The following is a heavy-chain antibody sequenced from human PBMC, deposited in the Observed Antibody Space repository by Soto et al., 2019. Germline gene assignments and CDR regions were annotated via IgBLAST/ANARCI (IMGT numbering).Heavy chain of an antibody. V-gene: IGHV3-30*18. CDR3: AKDGSSVRFLEWLFDY. CDR1: GFTFSSYG. CDR2: ISYDGSNK. D-gene: IGHD3-3*01. J-gene: IGHJ4*02. Sequence: QVQLVESGGGVVQPGRSLRLSCAASGFTFSSYGMHWVRQAPGKGLEWVAVISYDGSNKYYADSVKGRFTISRDNSKNTLYLQMNSLRAEDTAVYYCAKDGSSVRFLEWLFDYWGQGTLVTVSS.